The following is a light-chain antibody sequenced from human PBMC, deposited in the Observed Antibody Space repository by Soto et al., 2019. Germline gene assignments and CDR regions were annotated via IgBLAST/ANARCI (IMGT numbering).Light chain of an antibody. V-gene: IGKV3-15*01. CDR2: GAS. CDR1: QSVSSN. Sequence: EIVMTQSPATLSVSPGERATLSCRASQSVSSNLAWYQQKPGQAPTLLIYGASTRATGIPARFSGSGSGTEFTLTISSLQSEDFAVYYCQQYNNWLTTFGQGTRLEIK. CDR3: QQYNNWLTT. J-gene: IGKJ5*01.